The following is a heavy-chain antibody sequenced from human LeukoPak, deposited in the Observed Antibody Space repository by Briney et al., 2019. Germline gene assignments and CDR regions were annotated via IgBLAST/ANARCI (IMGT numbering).Heavy chain of an antibody. CDR3: ASAGDYEYYGMDV. Sequence: GESLKISCKGSGYSFTSYWIGWVRQMPGKGLEWMGIIYPGDSDTRYSPSFQGQVTISADKSISTAYLQWSSLKASDTAMHYCASAGDYEYYGMDVWGQGTTVTVSS. V-gene: IGHV5-51*01. J-gene: IGHJ6*02. CDR2: IYPGDSDT. D-gene: IGHD2-21*02. CDR1: GYSFTSYW.